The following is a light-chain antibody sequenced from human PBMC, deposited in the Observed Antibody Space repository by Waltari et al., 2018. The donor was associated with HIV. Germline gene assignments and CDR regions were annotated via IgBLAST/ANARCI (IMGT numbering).Light chain of an antibody. Sequence: EIGLANSPDSPPVSLVMLATSSWKARRGVYYSHNNKNYLAWYQQKPGQPPKLLIYWASTREFGVPDRFSGSGYGTDFTLTISGLQAEDVALYYCQQYFDPPFTFGPGTKVEVK. CDR2: WAS. CDR3: QQYFDPPFT. V-gene: IGKV4-1*01. CDR1: RGVYYSHNNKNY. J-gene: IGKJ3*01.